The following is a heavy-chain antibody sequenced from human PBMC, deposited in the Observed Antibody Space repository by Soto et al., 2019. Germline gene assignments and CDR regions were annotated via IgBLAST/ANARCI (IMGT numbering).Heavy chain of an antibody. V-gene: IGHV3-30*18. J-gene: IGHJ2*01. CDR2: ISYDGSNK. CDR3: AKDGGTYYHTSSWYFDL. CDR1: GFTFSSYG. D-gene: IGHD1-26*01. Sequence: QVQLVESGGGVVQPGRSLRLSCAASGFTFSSYGMHWVRQAPGKGLEWVAVISYDGSNKYYADSVKGRFTISRDNSKNTLYLQMNSLRTEDTAVHYCAKDGGTYYHTSSWYFDLWGRGTLVTVSS.